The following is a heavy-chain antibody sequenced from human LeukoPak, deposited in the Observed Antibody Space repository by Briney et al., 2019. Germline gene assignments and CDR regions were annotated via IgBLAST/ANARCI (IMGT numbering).Heavy chain of an antibody. CDR3: ARGGVGSFDY. CDR1: GFTFDYYW. J-gene: IGHJ4*02. Sequence: GGSLRLSCAASGFTFDYYWMHWIRQAPGQGLVWVSRIHSDGSATNYADSVKGRFTISRDNAKNTLDLQMNGLTVEDTAVYYCARGGVGSFDYWGQGIVVTVSS. D-gene: IGHD3-10*01. V-gene: IGHV3-74*01. CDR2: IHSDGSAT.